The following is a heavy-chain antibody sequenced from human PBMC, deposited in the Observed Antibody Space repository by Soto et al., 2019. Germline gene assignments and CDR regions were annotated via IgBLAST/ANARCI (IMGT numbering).Heavy chain of an antibody. Sequence: PGESLKISCAASGFMFSGFGMHWVRQAPGKGLQWVAGISKDGSKKYYGDSVKGRFTISRDNSRKTLYLQMNGLRAEDTAVYYCANPSGYYFGLGSHDEASDMWGQGTVVTVSS. CDR2: ISKDGSKK. V-gene: IGHV3-30*18. D-gene: IGHD3-10*01. CDR1: GFMFSGFG. J-gene: IGHJ3*02. CDR3: ANPSGYYFGLGSHDEASDM.